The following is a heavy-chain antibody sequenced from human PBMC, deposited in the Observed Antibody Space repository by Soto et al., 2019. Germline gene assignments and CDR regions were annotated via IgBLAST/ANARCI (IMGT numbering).Heavy chain of an antibody. Sequence: PGGSLRLSCAASGFTFDDFAMHWVRQAPGKGLEWVSGISWNSGSIGYADSVKGRFTISRDNAKNSLYLQMNSLRAEDTALYYCAKDFGGYYYDSSGYFDPWGQGTLVTVSS. CDR1: GFTFDDFA. V-gene: IGHV3-9*01. CDR2: ISWNSGSI. CDR3: AKDFGGYYYDSSGYFDP. J-gene: IGHJ5*02. D-gene: IGHD3-22*01.